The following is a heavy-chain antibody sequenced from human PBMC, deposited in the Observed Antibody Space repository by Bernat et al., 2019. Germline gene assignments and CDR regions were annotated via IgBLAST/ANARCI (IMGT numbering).Heavy chain of an antibody. D-gene: IGHD3-16*01. Sequence: EVQLVESGGALVKPGGSLRLSCATSGFIFSNFWLSWVRQVPGKGLEWVGRIKSKSSGGTADYGAPVKGRFTISRDDSKNTLYLQMNSLKIEDTAGYYCTTGSSGGEDYWGQGTLVTVSS. V-gene: IGHV3-15*02. J-gene: IGHJ4*02. CDR3: TTGSSGGEDY. CDR1: GFIFSNFW. CDR2: IKSKSSGGTA.